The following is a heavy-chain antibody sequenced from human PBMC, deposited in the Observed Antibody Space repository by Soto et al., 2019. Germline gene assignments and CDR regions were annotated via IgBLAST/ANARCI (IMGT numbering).Heavy chain of an antibody. D-gene: IGHD5-12*01. V-gene: IGHV4-34*01. J-gene: IGHJ4*02. CDR2: INHSGST. Sequence: PSETLSLTXAVYGGSFSGYYWSWIRQPPGKGLEWIGEINHSGSTNYNPSLKSRVTISVDTSKNQFSLKLSSVTAADTAVYYCARLRDGYNLGYWGQGTLVTVSS. CDR1: GGSFSGYY. CDR3: ARLRDGYNLGY.